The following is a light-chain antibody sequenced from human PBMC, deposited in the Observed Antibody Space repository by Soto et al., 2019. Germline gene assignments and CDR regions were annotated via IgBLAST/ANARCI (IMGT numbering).Light chain of an antibody. CDR2: DAS. V-gene: IGKV1-5*01. CDR3: QQYNSYPWT. CDR1: QSISSW. Sequence: DIQMTQSPSTLSASVGDRVTITCRASQSISSWLAWYQQKPGKAPKLLIYDASSLESGVPSRFSGSGSGTEFTLTISSLQPDDFATYYRQQYNSYPWTFGQGTRWIS. J-gene: IGKJ1*01.